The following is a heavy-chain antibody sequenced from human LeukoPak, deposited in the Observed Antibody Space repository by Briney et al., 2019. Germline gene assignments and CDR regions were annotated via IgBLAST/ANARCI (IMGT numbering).Heavy chain of an antibody. Sequence: GGSLRLSCAASGFTFSSYSMNWVRQAPGKGLEWVAYIQYDGSNEQYAHSVKGRFRISRDSSKNILYLQMNSLRAEDTAVYYCAKDRCSNGIGCYYYYMDVWGKGTTVTISS. D-gene: IGHD2-8*01. V-gene: IGHV3-30*02. CDR2: IQYDGSNE. J-gene: IGHJ6*03. CDR1: GFTFSSYS. CDR3: AKDRCSNGIGCYYYYMDV.